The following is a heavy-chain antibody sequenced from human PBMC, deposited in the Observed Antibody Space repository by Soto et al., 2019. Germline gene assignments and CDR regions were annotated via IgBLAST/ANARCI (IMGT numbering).Heavy chain of an antibody. D-gene: IGHD6-13*01. V-gene: IGHV1-18*01. CDR3: ARDVDAAGFYYYYYGMDV. Sequence: QVQLVQSGAEVKKPGASVKVSCKASGYAFTSYGISWVRQAPGQGLEWMGWISAYNGNTNYAQKLQGRVTMTTDTSTSTAYMELRSLRSDDTAVYYCARDVDAAGFYYYYYGMDVWGQGTTVTVSS. CDR2: ISAYNGNT. J-gene: IGHJ6*02. CDR1: GYAFTSYG.